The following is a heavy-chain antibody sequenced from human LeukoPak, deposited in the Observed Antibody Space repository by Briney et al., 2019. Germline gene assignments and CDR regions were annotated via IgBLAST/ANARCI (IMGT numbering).Heavy chain of an antibody. D-gene: IGHD3-10*01. CDR3: AAVGTMVRDLRAFDI. CDR2: IVVGSGNT. J-gene: IGHJ3*02. CDR1: GFTFTSSA. V-gene: IGHV1-58*01. Sequence: SVKVSCKASGFTFTSSAVQWVRQARGQRLEWIGWIVVGSGNTNYAQKFQERVTITRDMSTSTAYMELSSLRSEDAAVYYCAAVGTMVRDLRAFDIWGQGTMVTVSS.